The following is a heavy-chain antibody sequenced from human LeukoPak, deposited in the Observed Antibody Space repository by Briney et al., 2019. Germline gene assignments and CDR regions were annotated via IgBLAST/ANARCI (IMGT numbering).Heavy chain of an antibody. D-gene: IGHD6-13*01. J-gene: IGHJ5*02. CDR1: GFSFSSDW. CDR3: ARVVAAAVNWFDP. V-gene: IGHV3-7*03. Sequence: GGSLRLSCAASGFSFSSDWRSGVRQAPGKGLEWVANIKQDGSEKYYVDSVKGRFTISRDNAKNSLYLQMNSLRAEDTAVYYCARVVAAAVNWFDPWGQGTLVTVSS. CDR2: IKQDGSEK.